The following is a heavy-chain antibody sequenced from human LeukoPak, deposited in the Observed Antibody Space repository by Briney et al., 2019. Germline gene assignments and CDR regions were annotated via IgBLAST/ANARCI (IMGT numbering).Heavy chain of an antibody. J-gene: IGHJ4*02. Sequence: GGSLRLSCAASGFTFSSYSMNWVRQAPGKGLEWVSSISSSSSYIYYADSVKGRFTISRDNAKDSLYLQMNRLRAEDTAVYYCARDHYDSSGYAFDYWGQGTLVTVSS. CDR1: GFTFSSYS. CDR2: ISSSSSYI. CDR3: ARDHYDSSGYAFDY. V-gene: IGHV3-21*01. D-gene: IGHD3-22*01.